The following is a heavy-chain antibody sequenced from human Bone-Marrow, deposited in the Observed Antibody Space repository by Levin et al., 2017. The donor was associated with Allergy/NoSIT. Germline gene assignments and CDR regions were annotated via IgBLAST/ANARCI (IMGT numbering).Heavy chain of an antibody. CDR3: ARDGPGTATGTP. V-gene: IGHV3-23*01. CDR2: ISGSGGDT. J-gene: IGHJ4*02. CDR1: GFPFTSFA. D-gene: IGHD1-7*01. Sequence: GGSLRLSCTASGFPFTSFAMTWVRQAPGKGLEWVSVISGSGGDTQYADSVKGRFTISRDNSKNTLYLQMNSLRVDDTAVYYCARDGPGTATGTPWGQGTLVTVSS.